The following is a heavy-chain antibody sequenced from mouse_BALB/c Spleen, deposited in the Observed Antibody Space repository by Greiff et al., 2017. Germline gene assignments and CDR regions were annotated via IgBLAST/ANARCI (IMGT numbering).Heavy chain of an antibody. J-gene: IGHJ2*01. CDR3: TRGDYYGSSYYFDY. CDR2: ISSGGSYT. D-gene: IGHD1-1*01. Sequence: EVMLVESGGGLVKPGGSLKLSCAASGFTFSSYTMSWVRQTPEKRLEWVATISSGGSYTYYPDSVKGRFTISRDNAKNTLYLQMSSLKSEDTAMYYCTRGDYYGSSYYFDYWGQGTTLTVSS. V-gene: IGHV5-6-4*01. CDR1: GFTFSSYT.